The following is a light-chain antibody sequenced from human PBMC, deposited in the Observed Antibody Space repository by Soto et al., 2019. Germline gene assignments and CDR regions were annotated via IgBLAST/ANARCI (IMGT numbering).Light chain of an antibody. CDR2: EVS. CDR3: SSYTSSSTVV. J-gene: IGLJ2*01. CDR1: SSDIGGYKY. Sequence: QSALTQPASVSGSPGQASTISCTGTSSDIGGYKYVSWYHQHPGKAPKVMIYEVSNRASRVSNRFSGSKSGNTASLTISGLQAEDEGDYYCSSYTSSSTVVFGGGTKRTVL. V-gene: IGLV2-14*01.